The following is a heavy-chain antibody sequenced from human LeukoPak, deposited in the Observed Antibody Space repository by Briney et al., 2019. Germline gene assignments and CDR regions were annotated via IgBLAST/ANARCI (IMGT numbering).Heavy chain of an antibody. CDR2: ISGSGGNT. Sequence: GGSLRLSCAASGLTFRKYWMIWVRQALGKGLEWVSSISGSGGNTYYADSVKGRFIISRDNSKNTLYLQMNSLRAEDTALYYCAEEVANTYATFDYWGHVTLVTVSS. CDR3: AEEVANTYATFDY. J-gene: IGHJ4*01. V-gene: IGHV3-23*01. CDR1: GLTFRKYW. D-gene: IGHD5-12*01.